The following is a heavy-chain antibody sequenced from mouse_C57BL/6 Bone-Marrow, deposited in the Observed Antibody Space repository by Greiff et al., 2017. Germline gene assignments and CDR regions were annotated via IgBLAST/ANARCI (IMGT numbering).Heavy chain of an antibody. D-gene: IGHD1-1*01. V-gene: IGHV1-56*01. CDR1: GYTFTSHW. Sequence: QVQLQQSGAELVKPGASVKLSCKAPGYTFTSHWMQWVRQRPGQGLEWIGEIFPGSGSTYYNEKFKGKATLTVDTSSSTAYMQLSSLTSEDSAVYFCARSKTVVPFDYWGQGTTLTVSS. J-gene: IGHJ2*01. CDR3: ARSKTVVPFDY. CDR2: IFPGSGST.